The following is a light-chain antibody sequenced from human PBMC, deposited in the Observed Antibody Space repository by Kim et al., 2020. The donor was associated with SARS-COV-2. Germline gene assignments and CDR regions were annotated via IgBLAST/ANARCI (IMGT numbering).Light chain of an antibody. CDR3: SSYTTSGSYVV. CDR2: DVN. V-gene: IGLV2-14*03. CDR1: SSDIGDYYY. J-gene: IGLJ2*01. Sequence: QAITISCTGTSSDIGDYYYVSWYKQHPGKAPKLMIFDVNKRPSGVSSRFSGSRSGVTASLTISGLQAEDEADYFCSSYTTSGSYVVFGGGTQLTVL.